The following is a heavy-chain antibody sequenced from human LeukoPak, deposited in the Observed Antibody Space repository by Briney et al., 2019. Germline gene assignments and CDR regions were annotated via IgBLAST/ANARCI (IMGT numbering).Heavy chain of an antibody. V-gene: IGHV4-39*01. J-gene: IGHJ5*02. D-gene: IGHD1-26*01. CDR3: ARLLGRLSWFDP. CDR2: IYYSGST. Sequence: SETLSLTCTVSGVSISSSNSYWGWIRQPPGEGLEWIGSIYYSGSTYYNPSLKSRVTISVDTSKNQFSLKLSSVTAADTAVYYCARLLGRLSWFDPWGQGTLITVSS. CDR1: GVSISSSNSY.